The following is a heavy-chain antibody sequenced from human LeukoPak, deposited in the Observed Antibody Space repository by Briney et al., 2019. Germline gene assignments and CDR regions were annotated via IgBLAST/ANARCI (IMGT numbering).Heavy chain of an antibody. J-gene: IGHJ4*02. Sequence: GGSLRLSCAASGFAFDDYGMSWVRQAPGKGLEWVSGINWNGGSTGYADSVKGRSTISRDNAKNSLYLQMNSLRAEDTALYHCARANYYDSSGYYLHWSQGTLVTVSS. CDR2: INWNGGST. CDR1: GFAFDDYG. D-gene: IGHD3-22*01. V-gene: IGHV3-20*01. CDR3: ARANYYDSSGYYLH.